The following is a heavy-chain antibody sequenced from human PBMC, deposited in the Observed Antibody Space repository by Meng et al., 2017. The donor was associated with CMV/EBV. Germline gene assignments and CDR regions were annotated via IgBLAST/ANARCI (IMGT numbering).Heavy chain of an antibody. CDR2: INSDGSST. D-gene: IGHD2-2*01. CDR1: GFTFSSYS. J-gene: IGHJ6*02. Sequence: GESLKISCAASGFTFSSYSMNWVRQAPGKGLVWVSRINSDGSSTSYADSVKGRFTISRDNAKNSLYLQMNSLRAEDTAVYYCARDYCSSTSCGNYYYYGMDVWGQGTTVTVSS. V-gene: IGHV3-74*01. CDR3: ARDYCSSTSCGNYYYYGMDV.